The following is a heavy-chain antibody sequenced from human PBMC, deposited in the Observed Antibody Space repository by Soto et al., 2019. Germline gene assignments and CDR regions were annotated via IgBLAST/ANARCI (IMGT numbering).Heavy chain of an antibody. Sequence: GGSLRLSCAASGFTFSSYWMHWVRQAPGKGLEWVSAINGNGSSTYYADSVKGRFTISRDNSKNTLYLQMNSLRAEDTAVYYCAKDGQLSNWFDPWGQGTLVTVSS. CDR1: GFTFSSYW. D-gene: IGHD5-18*01. CDR3: AKDGQLSNWFDP. J-gene: IGHJ5*02. CDR2: INGNGSST. V-gene: IGHV3-23*01.